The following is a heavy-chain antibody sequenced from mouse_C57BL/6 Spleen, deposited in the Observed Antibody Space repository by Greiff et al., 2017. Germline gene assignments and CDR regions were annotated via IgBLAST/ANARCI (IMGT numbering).Heavy chain of an antibody. J-gene: IGHJ4*01. V-gene: IGHV2-5*01. CDR3: AKNHYGNGYYAMDY. CDR2: IWRGGST. Sequence: QVQLKESGPGLVQPSQSLSITCTVSGFSLTSYGVHWVRQSPGKGLEWLGVIWRGGSTDYNAAFMSRLSITKDNSKSQVFFKMNSLQADDTAIYYCAKNHYGNGYYAMDYWGQGPSVTVSS. D-gene: IGHD2-1*01. CDR1: GFSLTSYG.